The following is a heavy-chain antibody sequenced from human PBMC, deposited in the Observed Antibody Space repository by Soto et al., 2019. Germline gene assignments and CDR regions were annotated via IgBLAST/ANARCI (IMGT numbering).Heavy chain of an antibody. V-gene: IGHV3-21*01. CDR3: ARGESGYLDAFDI. D-gene: IGHD5-12*01. Sequence: GGSLRPSCAASGFTFSSYSMNWVRQAPGKGLEWVSSISSSSSYIYYADSVKGRFTISRDNAKNSLYLQMNSLRAEDTAVYDCARGESGYLDAFDIWGQGTMVTVSS. CDR2: ISSSSSYI. J-gene: IGHJ3*02. CDR1: GFTFSSYS.